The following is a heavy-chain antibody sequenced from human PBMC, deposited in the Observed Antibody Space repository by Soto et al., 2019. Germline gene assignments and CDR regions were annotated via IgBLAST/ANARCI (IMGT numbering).Heavy chain of an antibody. CDR3: ARGRPDGARLDP. J-gene: IGHJ5*02. Sequence: QVQLQESGPGLVKPSQTLSLTCTVSGGSISSGDYYWSWIRQPPGKGLEWIGYIYHSGSTYYNPSRKSRVTIAVDPSTNQFSLRLSSVTAAETAVYYCARGRPDGARLDPWGQGTLVTVSS. V-gene: IGHV4-30-4*01. D-gene: IGHD6-6*01. CDR1: GGSISSGDYY. CDR2: IYHSGST.